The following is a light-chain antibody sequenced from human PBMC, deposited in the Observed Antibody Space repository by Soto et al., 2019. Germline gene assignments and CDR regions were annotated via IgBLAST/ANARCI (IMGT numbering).Light chain of an antibody. J-gene: IGKJ2*01. V-gene: IGKV3-20*01. CDR1: QSISSTY. CDR3: QHYNNWPFT. CDR2: DAS. Sequence: EIVLTQSPGTLSLSPGERATLSCRASQSISSTYLTWYHQKPGQAPRLLIYDASRRATGIPDRFSGSGSGTEFTLTISSLQSEDFAVYYCQHYNNWPFTFGQGTKVDIK.